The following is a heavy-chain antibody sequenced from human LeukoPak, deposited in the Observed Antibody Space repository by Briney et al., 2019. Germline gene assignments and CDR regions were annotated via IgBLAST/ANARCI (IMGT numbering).Heavy chain of an antibody. CDR2: IYYSGST. J-gene: IGHJ3*02. CDR1: GGSISSSTYY. Sequence: PSETLSLTCTVSGGSISSSTYYWRWLRQPPGKGLEWIGSIYYSGSTYYNASLKSRVTISADTSKNQFSLKLSSVTAADMAVYYCARPLSGSSSWHGDAFDIWGQGTMVTVSS. CDR3: ARPLSGSSSWHGDAFDI. D-gene: IGHD6-13*01. V-gene: IGHV4-39*01.